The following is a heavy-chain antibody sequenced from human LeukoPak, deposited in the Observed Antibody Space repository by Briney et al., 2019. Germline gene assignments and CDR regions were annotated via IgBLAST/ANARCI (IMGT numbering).Heavy chain of an antibody. CDR3: ARGLNGYSGTYYGFDH. CDR1: GGSFSGYF. CDR2: VNHSGTT. J-gene: IGHJ4*02. D-gene: IGHD1-26*01. Sequence: SETLSLTCAVYGGSFSGYFWSWIRQPPGKGLEWIGEVNHSGTTNYNPSLKSRVTISVDTSKNQFSLKLNSVTAADTAVFYCARGLNGYSGTYYGFDHWGQATLVTVSS. V-gene: IGHV4-34*01.